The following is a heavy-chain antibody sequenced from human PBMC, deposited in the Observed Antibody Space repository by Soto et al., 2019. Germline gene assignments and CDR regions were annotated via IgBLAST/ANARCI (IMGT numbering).Heavy chain of an antibody. CDR1: GGSFSGYY. D-gene: IGHD2-2*01. CDR2: INHSGST. V-gene: IGHV4-34*01. J-gene: IGHJ4*02. CDR3: ARGLGDCSSTSCYEGGVDY. Sequence: SETLSLTCAVYGGSFSGYYWSWIRQPPGKGLEWIGEINHSGSTNYNPSLKSRVTISVDTSKNQFSLKLSSVTAADTAVYYCARGLGDCSSTSCYEGGVDYWGQGTLVTVSS.